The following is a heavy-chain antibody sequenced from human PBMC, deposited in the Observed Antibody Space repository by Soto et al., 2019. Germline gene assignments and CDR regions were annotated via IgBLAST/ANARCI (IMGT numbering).Heavy chain of an antibody. CDR2: ISTYNGKT. CDR3: ARLLTEGATFREDAFDI. Sequence: QVELMQSGGEVKRPGASVKVSCKSSRYTLTSHGISWVRQAPGQGLEWMGWISTYNGKTDSAQKFQGRVTMTADTRTNTAYMELRSLRSDDTAVYYCARLLTEGATFREDAFDIWGQGTKVTVSS. J-gene: IGHJ3*02. CDR1: RYTLTSHG. V-gene: IGHV1-18*01. D-gene: IGHD1-26*01.